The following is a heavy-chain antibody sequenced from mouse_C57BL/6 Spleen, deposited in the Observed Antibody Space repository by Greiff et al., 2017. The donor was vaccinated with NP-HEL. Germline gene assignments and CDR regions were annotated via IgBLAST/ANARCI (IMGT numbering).Heavy chain of an antibody. D-gene: IGHD2-4*01. CDR2: IYPGDGDT. Sequence: VKLQQSGPELVKPGASVKISCKASGYAFSSSWMNWVKQRPGKGLEWIGRIYPGDGDTNYNGKFKGKATLTADKSSSTAYMQLSSLTSEDSAVYFCARPDDYDGGFAYWGQGTLVTVSA. CDR3: ARPDDYDGGFAY. V-gene: IGHV1-82*01. CDR1: GYAFSSSW. J-gene: IGHJ3*01.